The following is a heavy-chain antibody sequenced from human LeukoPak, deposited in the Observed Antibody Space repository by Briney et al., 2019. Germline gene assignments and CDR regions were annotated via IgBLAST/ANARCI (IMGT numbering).Heavy chain of an antibody. J-gene: IGHJ6*03. CDR2: IRHDGNIK. CDR1: GFTFSSYS. D-gene: IGHD2-8*02. CDR3: AKYWAISRSYYYYMDV. Sequence: GGSLRLSCAAPGFTFSSYSMHWVRQAPRKGLECVAFIRHDGNIKYYADSVKGRFTLSRDNSKNTLYVQMNSLRDEDTTVYYCAKYWAISRSYYYYMDVWGKGTTVTISS. V-gene: IGHV3-30*02.